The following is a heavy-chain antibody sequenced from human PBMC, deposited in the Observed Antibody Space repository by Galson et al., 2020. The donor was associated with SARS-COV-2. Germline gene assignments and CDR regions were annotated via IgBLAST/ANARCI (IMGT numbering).Heavy chain of an antibody. D-gene: IGHD1-26*01. CDR1: GYTFTTYD. CDR2: MNPNSDNT. J-gene: IGHJ6*02. V-gene: IGHV1-8*02. CDR3: ARGLPVGGMDV. Sequence: ASVKVSCKASGYTFTTYDINWVRQATGQGLEWLGYMNPNSDNTAYAQKFQGRVTVTRNTSISTAYMELSSLRSEDTAVYYCARGLPVGGMDVWGQGTTVIVSS.